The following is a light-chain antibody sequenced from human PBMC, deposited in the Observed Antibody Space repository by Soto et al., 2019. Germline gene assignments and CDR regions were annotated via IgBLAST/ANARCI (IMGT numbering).Light chain of an antibody. V-gene: IGLV1-40*01. J-gene: IGLJ1*01. CDR2: DNT. Sequence: QSALTQPPSVSGAPGQRITISCTGSSSNIGAGYDVHWYQQLPGTAPKLLIYDNTNRPSGAPDRFSGSKSGTSASLAITGLQAEKEVDYYCQSYDTSLSVFYVFESGTKVTAL. CDR3: QSYDTSLSVFYV. CDR1: SSNIGAGYD.